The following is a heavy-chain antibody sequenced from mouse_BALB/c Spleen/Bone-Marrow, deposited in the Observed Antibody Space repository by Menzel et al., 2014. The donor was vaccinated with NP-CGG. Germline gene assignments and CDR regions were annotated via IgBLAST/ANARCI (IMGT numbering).Heavy chain of an antibody. CDR1: GYTFTSYW. Sequence: VQLQESGAELVKPGASVKLSCKASGYTFTSYWMHWVKQRPGQGLEWIGEINPSNGRTNYNEKFKSKATLTVDKSSSTAYMPLSSLTSEDSSVYYCAPYYYGSSYGFYWYFDVWGAGTTVTVSS. CDR3: APYYYGSSYGFYWYFDV. V-gene: IGHV1S81*02. D-gene: IGHD1-1*01. CDR2: INPSNGRT. J-gene: IGHJ1*01.